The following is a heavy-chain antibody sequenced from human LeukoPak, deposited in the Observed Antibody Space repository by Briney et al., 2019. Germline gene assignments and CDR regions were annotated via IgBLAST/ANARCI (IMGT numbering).Heavy chain of an antibody. J-gene: IGHJ3*02. CDR2: ISYDGSNK. CDR1: GFTFSSYA. V-gene: IGHV3-30-3*01. CDR3: ARRSSDYDILTGYRSDAFDI. D-gene: IGHD3-9*01. Sequence: HPGGSLRLSCAASGFTFSSYAMHWVRQAPGKGLEWVAVISYDGSNKYYADSVKGRFTISRDNSKNTLYLQMNSLRAEDTAVYYCARRSSDYDILTGYRSDAFDIWGQGTMVTVSS.